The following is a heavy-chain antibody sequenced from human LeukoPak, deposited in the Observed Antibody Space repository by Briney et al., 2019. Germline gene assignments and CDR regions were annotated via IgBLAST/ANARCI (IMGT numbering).Heavy chain of an antibody. Sequence: ASVKVSCKASGCTFTGYYMHWVRQAPGQGLEWMGWIDPNSGGTNYAQKFQGRVTMTRDTSISTAYMELSRLRSDDTAVYYCARGKGDYCSSTSCRDWFDPWGQGTLVTVSS. CDR2: IDPNSGGT. CDR1: GCTFTGYY. D-gene: IGHD2-2*01. V-gene: IGHV1-2*02. J-gene: IGHJ5*02. CDR3: ARGKGDYCSSTSCRDWFDP.